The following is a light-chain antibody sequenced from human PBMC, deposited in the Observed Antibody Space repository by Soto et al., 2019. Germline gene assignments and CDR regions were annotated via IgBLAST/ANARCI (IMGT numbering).Light chain of an antibody. CDR1: NIGSKN. V-gene: IGLV3-9*01. CDR2: RDN. J-gene: IGLJ2*01. Sequence: SYELTQPLSVSVALGQTARITCGGNNIGSKNVHWYQQKPGQAPVLVIYRDNNRPSGIPERFSGSNSGNTATLSISRAQAGDEADYYCQVWDTGTAVFGGGTKLTVL. CDR3: QVWDTGTAV.